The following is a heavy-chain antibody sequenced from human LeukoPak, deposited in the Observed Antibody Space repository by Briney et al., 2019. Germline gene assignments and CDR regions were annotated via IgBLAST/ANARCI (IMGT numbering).Heavy chain of an antibody. V-gene: IGHV4-59*08. CDR3: ARRRIGDLTIGSDTWFDP. Sequence: SETLSPTCTVSGGSITNYNWNRIRQPPGKGLEWIGYISDSGSTHYDPSLQSRVTISVDTSKNQFSLRLSSVTASDTAVYYCARRRIGDLTIGSDTWFDPWGQGALVTVSS. CDR2: ISDSGST. D-gene: IGHD2-15*01. CDR1: GGSITNYN. J-gene: IGHJ5*02.